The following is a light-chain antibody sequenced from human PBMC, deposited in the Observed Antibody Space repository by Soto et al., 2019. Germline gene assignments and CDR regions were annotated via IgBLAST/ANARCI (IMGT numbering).Light chain of an antibody. J-gene: IGLJ1*01. CDR2: EVS. CDR1: SSDVGGYNY. Sequence: QSVLTQPASVSGSPGQSITISCTGTSSDVGGYNYVSWYQQQSGKAPKLMIHEVSNRPSGVSNRFSGSKSGNTASLTISGLQAEDEADYYCSSYTSSRAYVFGIGTKATAL. V-gene: IGLV2-14*01. CDR3: SSYTSSRAYV.